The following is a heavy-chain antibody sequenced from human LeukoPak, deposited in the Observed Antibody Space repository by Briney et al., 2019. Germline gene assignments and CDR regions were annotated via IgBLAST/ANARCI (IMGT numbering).Heavy chain of an antibody. J-gene: IGHJ4*02. Sequence: GGSLSLSCSASGFTFSSYTVHWVRQAPGKGLEFVSAITSTGGNTYYADSVTGRFTLSRDNSKNTLYLQMSSLRAEDTAVYYCVIVRGYFDSSGTDYWGQGTLVTVSS. CDR3: VIVRGYFDSSGTDY. D-gene: IGHD3-9*01. CDR1: GFTFSSYT. CDR2: ITSTGGNT. V-gene: IGHV3-64D*06.